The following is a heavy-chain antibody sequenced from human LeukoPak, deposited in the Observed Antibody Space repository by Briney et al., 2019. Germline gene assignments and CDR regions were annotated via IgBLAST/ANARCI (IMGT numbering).Heavy chain of an antibody. V-gene: IGHV3-48*03. J-gene: IGHJ3*02. CDR3: ARNIIVGPAAILEWVDCGAFDI. Sequence: GGSLTLSCALSGFTFSSYEMNWVRQADGKVLEWDSYISSSGSNINYADSVKGRFTIFRDNGKNSLYLQMISLRAEDTAVYYCARNIIVGPAAILEWVDCGAFDIWGQGKMVTVSS. D-gene: IGHD2-2*01. CDR1: GFTFSSYE. CDR2: ISSSGSNI.